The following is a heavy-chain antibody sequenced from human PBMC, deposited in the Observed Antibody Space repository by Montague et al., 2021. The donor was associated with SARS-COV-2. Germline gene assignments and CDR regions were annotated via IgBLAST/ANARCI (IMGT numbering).Heavy chain of an antibody. Sequence: PALVKPTQTLTLTCTFSGFSLSTSGMCVSWIRQPPGKALEWLARIDWDDDKYYSTSLKTRPTISKDTSKNQVVLTMTNMDPVDTATYYCAREIAAAGPALDYWGQGTLVTVSS. CDR2: IDWDDDK. CDR1: GFSLSTSGMC. J-gene: IGHJ4*02. D-gene: IGHD6-13*01. CDR3: AREIAAAGPALDY. V-gene: IGHV2-70*11.